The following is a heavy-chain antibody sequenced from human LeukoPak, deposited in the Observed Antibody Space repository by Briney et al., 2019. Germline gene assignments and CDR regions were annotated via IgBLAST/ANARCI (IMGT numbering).Heavy chain of an antibody. D-gene: IGHD3-16*01. CDR1: GFTFSDSL. CDR3: ATYTHWVAGDV. CDR2: MNQDGSAK. V-gene: IGHV3-7*01. J-gene: IGHJ6*02. Sequence: GGSLRLSCAASGFTFSDSLMSWVRQAPGKGLEWVANMNQDGSAKGYVDSVKGRFTISRDDARNSLYLQMSSLRPEDTAVYYCATYTHWVAGDVWGQGTTVTVSS.